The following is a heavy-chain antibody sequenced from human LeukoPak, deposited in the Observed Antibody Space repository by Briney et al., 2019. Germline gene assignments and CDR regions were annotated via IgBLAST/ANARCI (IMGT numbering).Heavy chain of an antibody. V-gene: IGHV3-48*03. D-gene: IGHD3-22*01. CDR3: ARGDYDSSGYYPYYFDY. CDR1: GFTFSNYA. Sequence: PGGSLRLSCAASGFTFSNYAMSWVRQAPGKGLEWVSYTSSSGTIIYYADSVKGRFTISRDNAKNSLYLQMNSLRAEDTAVYYCARGDYDSSGYYPYYFDYWGQGTLVTVSS. J-gene: IGHJ4*02. CDR2: TSSSGTII.